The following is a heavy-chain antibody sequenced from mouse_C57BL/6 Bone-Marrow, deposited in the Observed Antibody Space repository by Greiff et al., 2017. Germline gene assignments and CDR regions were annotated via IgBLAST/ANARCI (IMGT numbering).Heavy chain of an antibody. V-gene: IGHV5-17*01. CDR2: ISSGSSTI. D-gene: IGHD1-1*01. Sequence: EVQRVESGGGLVKPGGSLKLSCAASGFTFSDYGMHWVRQAPEKGLEWVAYISSGSSTIYYADTVKGRFTISRDNAKNTLFLQMTSLRSEDTAMYYCARNYGSSSRAMDYWGQGTSVTVAS. J-gene: IGHJ4*01. CDR3: ARNYGSSSRAMDY. CDR1: GFTFSDYG.